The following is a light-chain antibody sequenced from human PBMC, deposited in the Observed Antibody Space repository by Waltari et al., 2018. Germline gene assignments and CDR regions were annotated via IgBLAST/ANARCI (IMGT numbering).Light chain of an antibody. CDR3: QQYGSSLYI. CDR2: AAS. V-gene: IGKV3-20*01. J-gene: IGKJ2*01. CDR1: QSVSSSD. Sequence: EIVLTQSPGTLSLSPGERVTLPCRASQSVSSSDLAWYQQKPGQAPRLLIYAASTRATGIPDRFRGSESGTDFTLTISRLEPEDFAVYYCQQYGSSLYIFGQGTKLEIK.